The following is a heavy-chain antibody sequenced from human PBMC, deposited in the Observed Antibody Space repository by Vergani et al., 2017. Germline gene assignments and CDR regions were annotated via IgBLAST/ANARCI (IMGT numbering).Heavy chain of an antibody. CDR3: ARHGLGYCSSTSCYAPYYYYMDV. V-gene: IGHV4-39*01. Sequence: QLQLQESGPGLVKPSETLSLTCTVSGGSISSSSYYWGWIRQPPGKGLEWIGSIYYSGSTYYNPSLKSRVTISVDTSKNQFSLKLSSVTAADTAVYYCARHGLGYCSSTSCYAPYYYYMDVWGKGTTVTVSS. D-gene: IGHD2-2*01. CDR2: IYYSGST. J-gene: IGHJ6*03. CDR1: GGSISSSSYY.